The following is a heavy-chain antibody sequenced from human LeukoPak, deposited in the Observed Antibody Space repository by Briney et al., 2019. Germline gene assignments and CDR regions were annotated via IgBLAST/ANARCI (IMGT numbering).Heavy chain of an antibody. D-gene: IGHD6-13*01. CDR1: GFTFSDYG. Sequence: PGGSLRLSCAASGFTFSDYGMHWVRQAPGKGLEWVAVIANDGRDKKYADSVRGRFTISRDNSKSTVYLQMNSLRAEDTAVFYCVKDMKIKAAGYYFDYWGQGTLVTVSS. CDR2: IANDGRDK. J-gene: IGHJ4*02. CDR3: VKDMKIKAAGYYFDY. V-gene: IGHV3-30*18.